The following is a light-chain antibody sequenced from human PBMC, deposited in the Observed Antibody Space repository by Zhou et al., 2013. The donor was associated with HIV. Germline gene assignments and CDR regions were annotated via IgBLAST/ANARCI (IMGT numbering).Light chain of an antibody. Sequence: QSVLSQPPSLSEAPRQRVTISCSGRSSNIGNYPVNWYQQLPGEAPKLLIYYDDILSSGVSDRFSASKSGSSASLAISGLQSEDEADYYCASWDARLNAIVFGGGTKLTV. J-gene: IGLJ2*01. CDR3: ASWDARLNAIV. CDR1: SSNIGNYP. CDR2: YDD. V-gene: IGLV1-36*01.